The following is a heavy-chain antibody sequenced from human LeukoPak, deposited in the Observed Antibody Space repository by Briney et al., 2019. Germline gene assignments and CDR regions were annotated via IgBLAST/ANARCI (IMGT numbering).Heavy chain of an antibody. Sequence: ASVTVTCKDCGCTFSSSDWSWLRQAPGQGLEWMGGIIPIFGTANYAQKFQGRVTLTADESTSTAYMELSSLRSEDTAVYYCATKPGDYLALDIWGQGTMVTVSS. CDR1: GCTFSSSD. V-gene: IGHV1-69*13. D-gene: IGHD4-17*01. CDR3: ATKPGDYLALDI. J-gene: IGHJ3*02. CDR2: IIPIFGTA.